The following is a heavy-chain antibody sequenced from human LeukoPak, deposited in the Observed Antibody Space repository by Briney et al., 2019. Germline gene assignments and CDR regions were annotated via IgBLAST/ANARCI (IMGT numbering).Heavy chain of an antibody. D-gene: IGHD1-26*01. CDR1: GYTFTSYY. V-gene: IGHV1-46*01. J-gene: IGHJ3*02. Sequence: ASVKVSCKASGYTFTSYYMHWVRQAPGQGLEWMGIINPSGGSTSYAQKFQGGVTKTRDTSTSTVYMELSSLRSEDTAVYYCARDRVGAPTGHNDAFDIWGQGTMVTVSS. CDR2: INPSGGST. CDR3: ARDRVGAPTGHNDAFDI.